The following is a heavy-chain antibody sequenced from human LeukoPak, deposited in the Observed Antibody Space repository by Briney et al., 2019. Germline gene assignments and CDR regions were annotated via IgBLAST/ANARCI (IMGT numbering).Heavy chain of an antibody. Sequence: SQTLSLTCNVSGGSISSANYYWSWIRQPAGKGLEWIGRIYTSGSTNYNPSLKSRVTISVDTSKNQFSLKLSSVTAADTAVYYCARGPMIVVVPDAFDIWGQGTMVTVSS. V-gene: IGHV4-61*02. J-gene: IGHJ3*02. CDR2: IYTSGST. CDR1: GGSISSANYY. D-gene: IGHD3-22*01. CDR3: ARGPMIVVVPDAFDI.